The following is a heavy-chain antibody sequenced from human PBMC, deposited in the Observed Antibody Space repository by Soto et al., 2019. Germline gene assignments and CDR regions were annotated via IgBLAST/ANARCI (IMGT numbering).Heavy chain of an antibody. Sequence: PGESLKISCKGSGYSFTSYWIGWVRQMPGKGLEWMGIIYPGDSDTRYSPSFQGQVTISADKSISTAYLQWSSLKASDTAMYYCARHVVVGMIHYGMDVWGQGTTVTVSS. CDR1: GYSFTSYW. D-gene: IGHD2-21*01. CDR3: ARHVVVGMIHYGMDV. J-gene: IGHJ6*02. V-gene: IGHV5-51*01. CDR2: IYPGDSDT.